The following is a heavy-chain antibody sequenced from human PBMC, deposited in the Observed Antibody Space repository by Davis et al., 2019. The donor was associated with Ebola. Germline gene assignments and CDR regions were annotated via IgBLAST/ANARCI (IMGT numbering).Heavy chain of an antibody. CDR3: VKDMIDEGLSSPHPDFQH. Sequence: GGSLRLSCAASGFPFYSYAMTWVRQAPGTGLEWVSAISNSGGSTYYADSVRGRFSISRDNAKNTLYLQINSLRVEDTAVYYCVKDMIDEGLSSPHPDFQHWGQGTLVTVSS. CDR1: GFPFYSYA. J-gene: IGHJ1*01. CDR2: ISNSGGST. V-gene: IGHV3-23*01. D-gene: IGHD3-22*01.